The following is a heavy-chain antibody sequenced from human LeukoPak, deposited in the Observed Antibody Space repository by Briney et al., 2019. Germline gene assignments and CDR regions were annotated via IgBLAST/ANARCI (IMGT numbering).Heavy chain of an antibody. V-gene: IGHV1-69*13. J-gene: IGHJ5*02. CDR1: GGTFSSYA. D-gene: IGHD3-10*01. Sequence: SVKVSCKASGGTFSSYAISWVRQAPGQGLEWMGGIIPIFGTANYAQKFQGRVTITADESTSTAYMELSSLRSEGTAVYYCASSVTMVRGVIINNLDNWFDPWGQGTLVTVSS. CDR2: IIPIFGTA. CDR3: ASSVTMVRGVIINNLDNWFDP.